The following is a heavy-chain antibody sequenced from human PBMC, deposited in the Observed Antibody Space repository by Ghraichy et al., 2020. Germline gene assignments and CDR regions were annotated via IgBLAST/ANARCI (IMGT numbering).Heavy chain of an antibody. D-gene: IGHD6-13*01. CDR2: IYIDGRI. V-gene: IGHV3-53*05. CDR3: ARDIKSSSWSYYYYAMDV. J-gene: IGHJ6*02. Sequence: GGSLRLSCTASGRTVSDTYMSWVRQAPGKGLEWVSIIYIDGRIYYRDSVKGRFTISRDNSKNTLYLQMNSLRAEDTALYYCARDIKSSSWSYYYYAMDVWGQGTTVTVSS. CDR1: GRTVSDTY.